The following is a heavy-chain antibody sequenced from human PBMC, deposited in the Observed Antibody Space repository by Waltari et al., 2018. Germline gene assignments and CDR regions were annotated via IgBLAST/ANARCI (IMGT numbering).Heavy chain of an antibody. D-gene: IGHD3-9*01. V-gene: IGHV3-48*03. J-gene: IGHJ4*02. Sequence: EVQLVESGGGLVQPGGSLRLSCAASGFSFSTYEMNWVRQAPGKGLEWVSHINSRGVTKHYTNSVQGRFIISRDNAKNSLYLQMNSLRPEDSAVYYCATDIFTGYDPAYWGQGTPVTVSS. CDR1: GFSFSTYE. CDR2: INSRGVTK. CDR3: ATDIFTGYDPAY.